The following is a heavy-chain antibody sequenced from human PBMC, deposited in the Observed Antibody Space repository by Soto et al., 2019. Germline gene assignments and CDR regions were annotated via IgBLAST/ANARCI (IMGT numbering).Heavy chain of an antibody. D-gene: IGHD1-26*01. CDR2: IIPMFGTT. CDR3: ARDGAGMGATSDY. V-gene: IGHV1-69*12. J-gene: IGHJ4*02. Sequence: QVQLVQSGAEVKKPGSSVKVSCKASGGTFSSYTLNWVRQAPGPGPEWMGGIIPMFGTTDYAEKFQGRVTITGDESTSTAYMELTGLRSEDTAVYYCARDGAGMGATSDYWGQGTLVTVSS. CDR1: GGTFSSYT.